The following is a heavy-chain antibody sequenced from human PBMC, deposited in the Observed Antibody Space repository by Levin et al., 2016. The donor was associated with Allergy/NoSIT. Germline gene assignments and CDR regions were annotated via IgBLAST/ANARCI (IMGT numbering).Heavy chain of an antibody. Sequence: GESLKISCAASGFTFSDHYMDWVRQAPGKGLEWVGRSRNKANSYTTEYAASVKGRFAISRDDSNKSLYLQMNSLKTEDTAFYYCTRLNLFTTGVDYWGQGTLVTVSS. CDR2: SRNKANSYTT. J-gene: IGHJ4*02. V-gene: IGHV3-72*01. CDR1: GFTFSDHY. D-gene: IGHD3-22*01. CDR3: TRLNLFTTGVDY.